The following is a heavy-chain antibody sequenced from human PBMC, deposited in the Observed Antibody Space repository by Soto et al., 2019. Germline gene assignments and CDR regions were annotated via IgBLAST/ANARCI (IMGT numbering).Heavy chain of an antibody. D-gene: IGHD3-10*01. J-gene: IGHJ4*02. Sequence: ASVKVSCKASGYTFTSYGISWVRQAPGQGLEWMGWISAYNGNTNYAQKLQGRVTMTTDTSTSTAYMELRSLRSDDTAVYYCARVAGGGSGSYYRYYFDYWGQGTLVTV. CDR2: ISAYNGNT. V-gene: IGHV1-18*01. CDR3: ARVAGGGSGSYYRYYFDY. CDR1: GYTFTSYG.